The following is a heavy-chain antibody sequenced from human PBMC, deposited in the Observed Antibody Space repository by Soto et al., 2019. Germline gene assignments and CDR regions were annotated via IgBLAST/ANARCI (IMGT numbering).Heavy chain of an antibody. CDR1: GGSISSYY. Sequence: PSETLSLTCTVSGGSISSYYWSWIRQPPGKGLEWIGYIYYSGSTNYNPSLKSRVTISVDTSRNQFSLKLSSVTAADTAVYYCARGALGTAAGYYYNYMDVWGKGTTVTVSS. CDR3: ARGALGTAAGYYYNYMDV. D-gene: IGHD6-13*01. CDR2: IYYSGST. J-gene: IGHJ6*03. V-gene: IGHV4-59*01.